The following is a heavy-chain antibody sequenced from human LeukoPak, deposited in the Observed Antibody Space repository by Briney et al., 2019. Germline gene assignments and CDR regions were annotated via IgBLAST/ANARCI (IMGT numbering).Heavy chain of an antibody. Sequence: GGSLRLSCAASGFTVSSNYMSWVRQAPGKGLEWVSVIYSGGSTYYADSVKGRFTISRDNSKNTLYLQMNSLRAEDTAVYCCARGHSSGWYVGWFDPWGQGTLVTVSS. J-gene: IGHJ5*02. V-gene: IGHV3-66*01. CDR2: IYSGGST. CDR1: GFTVSSNY. D-gene: IGHD6-19*01. CDR3: ARGHSSGWYVGWFDP.